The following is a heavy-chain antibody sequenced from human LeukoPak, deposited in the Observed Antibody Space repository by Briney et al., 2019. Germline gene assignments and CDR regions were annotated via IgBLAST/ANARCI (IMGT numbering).Heavy chain of an antibody. J-gene: IGHJ3*02. CDR2: IYYSGST. CDR3: ARWVVFGDLNGDAFDI. D-gene: IGHD3-10*02. V-gene: IGHV4-31*03. Sequence: PSETLSLTCTVSGDSISSGGYYWSWIRQHPGKGLEWIGYIYYSGSTYYNPSLKSRVTISVDTSKNQFSLKLSSVTAADTAVYYCARWVVFGDLNGDAFDIWGQGTMVTVSP. CDR1: GDSISSGGYY.